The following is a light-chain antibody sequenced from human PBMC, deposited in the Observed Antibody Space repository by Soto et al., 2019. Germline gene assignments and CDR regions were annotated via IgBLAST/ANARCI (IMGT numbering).Light chain of an antibody. J-gene: IGKJ1*01. CDR1: QSISSW. Sequence: DIQMTQSPSTLSASVGDRVTITCRASQSISSWLAWYQQKPGKAPKLLIYKASTLKSGVPSRFSGSGSGTEFTLTISSLQPDDFATYYCXHYNSYSEAFGQGTKVDIK. CDR2: KAS. CDR3: XHYNSYSEA. V-gene: IGKV1-5*03.